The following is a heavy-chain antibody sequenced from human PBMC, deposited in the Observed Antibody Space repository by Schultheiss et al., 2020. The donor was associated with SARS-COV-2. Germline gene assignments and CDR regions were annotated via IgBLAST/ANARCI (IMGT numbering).Heavy chain of an antibody. CDR3: AKLHRAMVRGGGGYYFVY. J-gene: IGHJ4*02. Sequence: SETLSLTCAVYGGSFSGYYWSWIRQPPGKGLEWIGEINHSGSTNYNPSLKSRVTISVDTSKNQFSLKLSSVTAADTAVYYCAKLHRAMVRGGGGYYFVYWGQGTLVTVSS. CDR1: GGSFSGYY. V-gene: IGHV4-34*01. CDR2: INHSGST. D-gene: IGHD3-10*01.